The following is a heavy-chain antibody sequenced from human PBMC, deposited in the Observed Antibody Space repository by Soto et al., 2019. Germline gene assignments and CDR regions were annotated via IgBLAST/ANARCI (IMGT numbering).Heavy chain of an antibody. D-gene: IGHD5-18*01. V-gene: IGHV4-39*01. J-gene: IGHJ6*03. CDR2: IYYSGST. Sequence: SETLSLTCTVSGGTLRNTYYYWGWLRQPPGKGLEWIGSIYYSGSTNYNPSLKSRVTISVDTSKNQFSLKLSSVTAADTAVYYCARHYSYSYGETEVYHCMDVWGKGTTVTVSS. CDR3: ARHYSYSYGETEVYHCMDV. CDR1: GGTLRNTYYY.